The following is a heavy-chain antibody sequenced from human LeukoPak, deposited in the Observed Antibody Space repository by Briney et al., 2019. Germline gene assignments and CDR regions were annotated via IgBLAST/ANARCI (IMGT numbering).Heavy chain of an antibody. CDR3: ARGSTSVRDYYYYGMDV. CDR1: GYTFTSYG. Sequence: ASVKVSRKASGYTFTSYGISWVRQAPGQGLEWMGWISAYNGNTNYAQKLQGRVTMTTDTSTSTAYMELRSLRSDDTAVYYCARGSTSVRDYYYYGMDVWGKGTPVTVSS. J-gene: IGHJ6*04. D-gene: IGHD2-2*01. CDR2: ISAYNGNT. V-gene: IGHV1-18*04.